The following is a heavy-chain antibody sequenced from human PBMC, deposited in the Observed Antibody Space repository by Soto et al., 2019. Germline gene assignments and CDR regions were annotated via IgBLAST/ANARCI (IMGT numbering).Heavy chain of an antibody. CDR1: GFTFSIYG. V-gene: IGHV3-33*01. J-gene: IGHJ4*02. D-gene: IGHD3-10*01. CDR2: IWYDGTTK. Sequence: PGGSLRLSCAASGFTFSIYGMHWVRQAPGKGLEWVAVIWYDGTTKYYADSAKGRFTISRDNSKNTLYLQMNSLRAEDTAVYYCATTYYYGPGNYYNHDYWGQGALVTVSS. CDR3: ATTYYYGPGNYYNHDY.